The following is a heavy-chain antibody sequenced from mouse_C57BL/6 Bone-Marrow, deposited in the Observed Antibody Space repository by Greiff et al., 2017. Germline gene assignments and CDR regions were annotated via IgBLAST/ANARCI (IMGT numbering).Heavy chain of an antibody. CDR3: TRYHYYYGSNCCWYFDV. CDR2: T. Sequence: TAYNQKFKGKAILTADKSSSTAYMELRSLTSEDSAVYYCTRYHYYYGSNCCWYFDVWGKGTTVTVSS. J-gene: IGHJ1*03. D-gene: IGHD1-1*01. V-gene: IGHV1-15*01.